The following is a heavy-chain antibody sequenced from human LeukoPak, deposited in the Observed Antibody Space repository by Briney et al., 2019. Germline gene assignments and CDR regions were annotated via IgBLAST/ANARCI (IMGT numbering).Heavy chain of an antibody. CDR1: GFTFSSYS. V-gene: IGHV3-7*01. Sequence: PGGSLRLSCAASGFTFSSYSMSWVRQAPGKGLEWVANIKQDGSEKYYVDSVKGRFTISRDNAKNSLYLRMNSLRAEDAAIYYCARSRTWYYDSDGYVYWGQGTLVTVSS. J-gene: IGHJ4*02. CDR3: ARSRTWYYDSDGYVY. D-gene: IGHD3-22*01. CDR2: IKQDGSEK.